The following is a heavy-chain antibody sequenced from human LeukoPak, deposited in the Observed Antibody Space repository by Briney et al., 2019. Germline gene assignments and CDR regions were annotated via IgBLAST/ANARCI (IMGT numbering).Heavy chain of an antibody. J-gene: IGHJ5*02. V-gene: IGHV4-59*08. Sequence: PSETLSLTCTVSPASINGYYWSWIRQPPGKGLEWIGYIYYSGSTNYNPSLKSRVTISVDTSKNQFSLKLSSVTAADTAVYYCAGVTAVADLGWFDPWGQGTLVTVSS. CDR3: AGVTAVADLGWFDP. CDR2: IYYSGST. CDR1: PASINGYY. D-gene: IGHD6-19*01.